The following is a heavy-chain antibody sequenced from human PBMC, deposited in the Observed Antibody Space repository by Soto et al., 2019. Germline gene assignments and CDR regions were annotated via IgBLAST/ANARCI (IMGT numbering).Heavy chain of an antibody. D-gene: IGHD3-10*01. V-gene: IGHV5-10-1*01. Sequence: GESLKISCKGSGYSFTSYWISWVRQMPGKGLEWMGRIDPSDSYTNYSPSFQGHVTISADKSISTAYLQWSSLKASDTAMYYCARGRYYYGSGSYTPLYYYYYGMDVWGQWTTVTVS. CDR1: GYSFTSYW. CDR3: ARGRYYYGSGSYTPLYYYYYGMDV. J-gene: IGHJ6*02. CDR2: IDPSDSYT.